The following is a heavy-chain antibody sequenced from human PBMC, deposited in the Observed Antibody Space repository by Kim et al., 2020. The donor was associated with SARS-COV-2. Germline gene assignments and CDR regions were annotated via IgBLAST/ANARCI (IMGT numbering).Heavy chain of an antibody. J-gene: IGHJ6*02. Sequence: SVKVSCKASGGTFSSYAISWVRQAPGQGLEWMGGIIPIFGTANYAQKFQGRVTITADESTSTAYMELSSLRSEDTAVYYCARDYGMILDTAMVEPIGDYYYGMDVWGQGTTVTVSS. V-gene: IGHV1-69*13. D-gene: IGHD5-18*01. CDR3: ARDYGMILDTAMVEPIGDYYYGMDV. CDR1: GGTFSSYA. CDR2: IIPIFGTA.